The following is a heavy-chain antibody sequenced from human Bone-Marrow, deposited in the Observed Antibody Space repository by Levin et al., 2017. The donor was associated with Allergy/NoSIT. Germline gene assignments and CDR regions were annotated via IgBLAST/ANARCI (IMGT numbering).Heavy chain of an antibody. D-gene: IGHD2-2*01. CDR3: AKDLVPYCSSLSCYLGGYGMDV. J-gene: IGHJ6*02. CDR2: MSYDGTNK. V-gene: IGHV3-30*18. Sequence: GESLKISCAASGFAFSNYGIHWVRQAPGKGLEWVAVMSYDGTNKYYADSVKGRFSISRDNSRYTVYLQMNSLRVGDTAVYYCAKDLVPYCSSLSCYLGGYGMDVWGQGTKVTVSS. CDR1: GFAFSNYG.